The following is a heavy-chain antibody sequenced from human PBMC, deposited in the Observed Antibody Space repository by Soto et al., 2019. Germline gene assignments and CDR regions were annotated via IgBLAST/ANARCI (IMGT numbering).Heavy chain of an antibody. D-gene: IGHD1-7*01. CDR3: ARANWKYDYYYYNGMDV. Sequence: SETLSLTCTVSGGSISSYYWSWIRQPPGKGLEWIGYIYYSGSTNYNPSLKSRVTISVDTSKNQFSLKLSSVTAADTAVYYCARANWKYDYYYYNGMDVWGPGTTVTVSS. CDR1: GGSISSYY. V-gene: IGHV4-59*01. J-gene: IGHJ6*02. CDR2: IYYSGST.